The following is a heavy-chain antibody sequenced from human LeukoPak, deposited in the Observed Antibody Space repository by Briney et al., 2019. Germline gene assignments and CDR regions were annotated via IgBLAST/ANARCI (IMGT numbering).Heavy chain of an antibody. V-gene: IGHV3-23*01. CDR2: ISGSGVGT. Sequence: GGSLRLSCVASGFIFSSHGMHWVRQAPGKGLEWVSAISGSGVGTYYADSVKGRFTISRDNSKNTLYLQMNSLRAEDTALYYCAKGCGGNCYPPTYWGQGTLVTVSS. CDR1: GFIFSSHG. D-gene: IGHD2-15*01. J-gene: IGHJ4*02. CDR3: AKGCGGNCYPPTY.